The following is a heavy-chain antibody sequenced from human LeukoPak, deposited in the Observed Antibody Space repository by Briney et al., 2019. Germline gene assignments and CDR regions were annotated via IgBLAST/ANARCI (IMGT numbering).Heavy chain of an antibody. Sequence: GGSLRLSCAASGFSVSNHYMSWVRQAPGKGLEWVSIIFAGGDVYYADSVKGRFTISRDNSKNSLYLQMNSLRAEDTAVYYCARGGAQRGYFQRWGQGSLVTVSS. J-gene: IGHJ1*01. V-gene: IGHV3-66*01. CDR2: IFAGGDV. CDR1: GFSVSNHY. CDR3: ARGGAQRGYFQR. D-gene: IGHD6-25*01.